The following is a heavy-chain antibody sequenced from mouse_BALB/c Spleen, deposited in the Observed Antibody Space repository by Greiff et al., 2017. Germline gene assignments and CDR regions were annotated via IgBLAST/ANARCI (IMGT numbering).Heavy chain of an antibody. Sequence: EVKLQESGPGLVKPSQSLSLTCTVTGYSITSDYAWNWIRQFPGNKLEWMGYISYSGSTSYNPSLKSRISITRDTSKNQFFLQLNSVTTEDTATYYCAREGQFITTVVATDYYAMDYWGQGTSVTVSS. J-gene: IGHJ4*01. CDR1: GYSITSDYA. V-gene: IGHV3-2*02. CDR3: AREGQFITTVVATDYYAMDY. CDR2: ISYSGST. D-gene: IGHD1-1*01.